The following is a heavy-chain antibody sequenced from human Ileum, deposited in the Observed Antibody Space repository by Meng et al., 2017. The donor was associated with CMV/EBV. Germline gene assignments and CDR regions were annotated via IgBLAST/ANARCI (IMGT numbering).Heavy chain of an antibody. CDR2: ISYDGSNK. V-gene: IGHV3-30-3*01. Sequence: LSCAASGFSFSRYAMHCVRQAPGMGLEWVAVISYDGSNKYYADSVKGRFTISRDNSKNTLYLQMNSLRAEDTAVYYCARGRGLTPDYWGQGTLVTVSS. D-gene: IGHD3-10*01. CDR3: ARGRGLTPDY. CDR1: GFSFSRYA. J-gene: IGHJ4*02.